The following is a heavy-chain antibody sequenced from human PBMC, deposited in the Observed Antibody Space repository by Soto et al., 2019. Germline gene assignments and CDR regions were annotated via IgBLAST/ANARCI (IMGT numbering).Heavy chain of an antibody. CDR2: IIPVYGPA. V-gene: IGHV1-69*01. J-gene: IGHJ5*02. CDR3: ARVTSMVRGVIDNWFDP. Sequence: QVPLVQAGAEVKKPGSSVTVSCKASGGTFSSYAIHWVRQAPGQGLEWMGGIIPVYGPAKYAQRFQGRVTSPADESTTTVYWERTSLTSQDTAVYYGARVTSMVRGVIDNWFDPWGHGTLVTVSS. D-gene: IGHD3-10*01. CDR1: GGTFSSYA.